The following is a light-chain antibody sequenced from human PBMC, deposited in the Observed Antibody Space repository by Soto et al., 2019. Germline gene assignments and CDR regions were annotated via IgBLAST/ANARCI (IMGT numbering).Light chain of an antibody. V-gene: IGLV2-14*01. CDR1: SSDVGGYNL. Sequence: QSALTQPASVSGSPGQSITISCTGTSSDVGGYNLVSWYQQYPDKAPKLMIFDVNTRPSGVSNRFSGSKSGNTASLTISGLQAEDEADYYCQTWATVPDWVFGGGTKLTVL. CDR2: DVN. CDR3: QTWATVPDWV. J-gene: IGLJ3*02.